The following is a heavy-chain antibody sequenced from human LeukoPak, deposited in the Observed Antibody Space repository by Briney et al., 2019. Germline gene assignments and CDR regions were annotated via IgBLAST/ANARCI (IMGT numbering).Heavy chain of an antibody. V-gene: IGHV1-69*04. CDR1: GGTFSSYA. CDR2: IIPILGIA. CDR3: ARPALGYCTNGVCSTEYCFDY. D-gene: IGHD2-8*01. J-gene: IGHJ4*02. Sequence: SVKVSCKASGGTFSSYAISWVRQAPGQGLEWMGRIIPILGIANYAQKFQGRVTITADKSTNTAYMELSSLRSEDTAVYYCARPALGYCTNGVCSTEYCFDYWGQGTLVTVSS.